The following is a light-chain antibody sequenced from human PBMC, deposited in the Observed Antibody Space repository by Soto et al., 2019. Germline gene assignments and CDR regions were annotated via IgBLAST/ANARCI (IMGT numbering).Light chain of an antibody. Sequence: EILLTQSPATLSVSPGERATLSCRASQRLSSNLSWYQQKPGQATRILIYGASTRANGIPARCSGSVSGTDFTLTVGNLEPEDFAVYYCQQRSNWPPVTFGQGTRLEIK. CDR3: QQRSNWPPVT. V-gene: IGKV3-11*01. CDR2: GAS. CDR1: QRLSSN. J-gene: IGKJ5*01.